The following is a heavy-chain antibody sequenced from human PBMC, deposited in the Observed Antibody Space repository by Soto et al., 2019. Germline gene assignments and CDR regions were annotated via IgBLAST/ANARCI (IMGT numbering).Heavy chain of an antibody. J-gene: IGHJ4*02. D-gene: IGHD6-19*01. CDR2: ISSSSSYI. Sequence: PGGSLRLSCAASGFTFSSYIMNWVRQSPGKGLEWVSSISSSSSYIYYADSVKGRFTISRDNAKNSLYLQMNSLRAEDTAVYYCARRSLGSSGWYEGWGQGTLVTVSS. CDR3: ARRSLGSSGWYEG. V-gene: IGHV3-21*01. CDR1: GFTFSSYI.